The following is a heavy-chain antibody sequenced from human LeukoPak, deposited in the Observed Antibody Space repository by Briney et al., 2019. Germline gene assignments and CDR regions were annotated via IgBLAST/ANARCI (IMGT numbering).Heavy chain of an antibody. CDR3: ARVGSSGSLGLYDY. V-gene: IGHV3-48*01. J-gene: IGHJ4*02. Sequence: PGGSLRLSCAASGFTFSSYSMNWVRQAPGKGLEWVSYISSSSSTIYYADSVKGRFTISRDNAKNSLYLQMNSLRAEDTALYYCARVGSSGSLGLYDYWGQGTLVTVSS. CDR1: GFTFSSYS. D-gene: IGHD3-22*01. CDR2: ISSSSSTI.